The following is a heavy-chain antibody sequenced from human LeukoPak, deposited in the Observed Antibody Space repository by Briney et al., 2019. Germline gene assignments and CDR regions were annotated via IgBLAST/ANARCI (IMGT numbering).Heavy chain of an antibody. V-gene: IGHV4-34*01. D-gene: IGHD4-17*01. Sequence: PSETLSLTCAVYGGSFSGYYWSWIRQPPGKGLEWIGEINHSGSTYYNPSLKSRVTISVDTSKNQFSLKLSSVTAADTAVYYCARDPHYADPSFDYWGQGTLVTVSS. CDR2: INHSGST. J-gene: IGHJ4*02. CDR1: GGSFSGYY. CDR3: ARDPHYADPSFDY.